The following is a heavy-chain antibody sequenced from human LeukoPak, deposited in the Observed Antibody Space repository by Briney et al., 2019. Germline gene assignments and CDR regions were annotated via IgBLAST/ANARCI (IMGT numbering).Heavy chain of an antibody. CDR3: ARETGDYIKVGYYYYGMDV. CDR1: GYTLTGYY. CDR2: INPSGGST. D-gene: IGHD7-27*01. J-gene: IGHJ6*02. Sequence: AASVKVSCKASGYTLTGYYIHWVRQAPGQGLEWMGIINPSGGSTSYAQKFQGRVTMTRDMSTSTVYMELSSLRSEDTAVYYCARETGDYIKVGYYYYGMDVWGQGTTVTVSS. V-gene: IGHV1-46*01.